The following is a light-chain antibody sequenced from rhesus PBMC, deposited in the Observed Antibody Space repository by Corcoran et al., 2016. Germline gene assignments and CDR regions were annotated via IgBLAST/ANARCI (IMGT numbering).Light chain of an antibody. CDR3: MQALEFPYS. CDR1: QSLLDSEDGNTY. Sequence: DIVVTQTPLSLPVTPGEPASISCRSSQSLLDSEDGNTYLDWYLQKPGQSPQLLIYEVSNRASGVPERFSGSGSDTDFTLKISRVEAEDVGVYYCMQALEFPYSFGQGTKVEIK. J-gene: IGKJ2*01. V-gene: IGKV2-104*02. CDR2: EVS.